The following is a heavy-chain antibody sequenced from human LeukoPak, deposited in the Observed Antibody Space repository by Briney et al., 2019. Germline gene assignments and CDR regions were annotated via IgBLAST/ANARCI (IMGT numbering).Heavy chain of an antibody. CDR2: MNPNSGNT. J-gene: IGHJ3*02. CDR1: GYTFTSYD. V-gene: IGHV1-8*01. CDR3: ARVFGLGSSGYYRSDAFDI. D-gene: IGHD3-22*01. Sequence: GASVKVSCKASGYTFTSYDINWVRQATGQGLEWMGWMNPNSGNTGYAQKFQGRVTMTRNTSISTAYMELSSLRSEDTAVYYCARVFGLGSSGYYRSDAFDIWGQGTMVTVSS.